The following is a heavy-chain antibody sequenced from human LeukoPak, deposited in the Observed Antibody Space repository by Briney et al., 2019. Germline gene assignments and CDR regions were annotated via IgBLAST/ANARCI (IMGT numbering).Heavy chain of an antibody. CDR1: GGSISSSNW. V-gene: IGHV4-4*02. J-gene: IGHJ6*04. Sequence: SGTLCLTCAVSGGSISSSNWWSWVRQPPGKGLEWSGEIYHSGSTNYNPSLKSRVTISVDKSNNQFPLKLSSVTAADTAVYYWAPRDAYYYYGMYVWAKGTTAPVSS. CDR2: IYHSGST. CDR3: APRDAYYYYGMYV.